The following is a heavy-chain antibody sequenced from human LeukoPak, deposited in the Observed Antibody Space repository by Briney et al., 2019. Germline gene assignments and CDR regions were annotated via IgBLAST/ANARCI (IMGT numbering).Heavy chain of an antibody. V-gene: IGHV4-59*11. CDR3: ARSGYFYGGPDY. CDR2: IFYNGSH. J-gene: IGHJ4*02. D-gene: IGHD5-18*01. Sequence: KPSETLSLTCTVSGASINSHYWTWIRQPPGKGLEWIGYIFYNGSHKYSPSFKSRVSISLDTANNQFSLRLTSATAADTAVYYCARSGYFYGGPDYWGQGTLVTVSS. CDR1: GASINSHY.